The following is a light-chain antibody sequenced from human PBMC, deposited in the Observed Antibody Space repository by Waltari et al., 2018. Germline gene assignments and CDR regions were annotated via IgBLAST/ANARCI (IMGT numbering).Light chain of an antibody. V-gene: IGLV2-14*03. Sequence: QSALTQPAFVSGSPGQSITLFCTGTSSDVGGFNYVSWYQQHPGKAPKLIIFDVTNRASGVSNRFSVSKSGNTAFLTISGLQTEDEADYYCSSYTSSSTQVFGGGTRLTVL. CDR2: DVT. J-gene: IGLJ2*01. CDR1: SSDVGGFNY. CDR3: SSYTSSSTQV.